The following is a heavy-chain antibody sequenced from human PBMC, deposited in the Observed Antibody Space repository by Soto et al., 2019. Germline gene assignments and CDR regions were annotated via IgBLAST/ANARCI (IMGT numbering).Heavy chain of an antibody. Sequence: ESGGGLAQPGGSLRLSCAASGFTLSGYAMDWVRQAPGKGLEYVSGISSNGVGTYYANSVQGRFTISRDNSKNTVYLQMGSLRPEDTAVYYCARRARPDFYYMDVWGKGTTVTVSS. J-gene: IGHJ6*03. CDR2: ISSNGVGT. CDR1: GFTLSGYA. V-gene: IGHV3-64*01. CDR3: ARRARPDFYYMDV. D-gene: IGHD6-6*01.